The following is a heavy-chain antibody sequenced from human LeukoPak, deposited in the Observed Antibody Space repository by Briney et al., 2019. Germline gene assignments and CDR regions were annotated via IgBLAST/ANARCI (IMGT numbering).Heavy chain of an antibody. Sequence: PGGSLRLSCAASEFTFDNHGMSWVRQAPGKGLEWISGISWNGGSTVYADSLKGRFTISRDNAKDSLYLQMKSLRAEDTAVYYCARDRGYSYGSGFDYWGQGTLVSVSS. V-gene: IGHV3-20*04. J-gene: IGHJ4*02. CDR2: ISWNGGST. CDR1: EFTFDNHG. CDR3: ARDRGYSYGSGFDY. D-gene: IGHD5-18*01.